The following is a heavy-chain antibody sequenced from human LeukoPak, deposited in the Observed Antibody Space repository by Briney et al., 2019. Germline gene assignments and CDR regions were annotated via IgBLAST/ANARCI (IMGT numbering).Heavy chain of an antibody. V-gene: IGHV4-34*01. CDR2: INHSGST. J-gene: IGHJ4*02. CDR3: ARMGYCSGGSCQDY. Sequence: SETLSLTCAVYGGSFSGYYWSWIRQPPGKGLEWIGEINHSGSTNYNPSLKSRVTISVDTSKNQFSLKLSSVTAADTAVYYCARMGYCSGGSCQDYWGQGTLVTASS. CDR1: GGSFSGYY. D-gene: IGHD2-15*01.